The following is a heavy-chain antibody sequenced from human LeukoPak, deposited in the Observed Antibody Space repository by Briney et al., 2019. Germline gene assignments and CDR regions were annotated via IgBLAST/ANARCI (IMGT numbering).Heavy chain of an antibody. Sequence: GGSLRLSCAASGFTVSSKYMSWVRQAPGKGLEWLSVIYNSGGTYYADSVKGRFTISRDNSRNTLYLQMNSLRAEDTAVYYCARGYYYDSSGYYGPAFDIWGQGTMVTVSS. CDR1: GFTVSSKY. V-gene: IGHV3-66*01. CDR3: ARGYYYDSSGYYGPAFDI. CDR2: IYNSGGT. D-gene: IGHD3-22*01. J-gene: IGHJ3*02.